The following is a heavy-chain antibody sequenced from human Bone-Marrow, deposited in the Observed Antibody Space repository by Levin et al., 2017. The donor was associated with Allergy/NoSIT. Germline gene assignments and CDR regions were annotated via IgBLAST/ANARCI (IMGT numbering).Heavy chain of an antibody. CDR2: IKQDGSDK. Sequence: PGGSLRLSCAASGFTFSTYWMTWVRQAPGMGLEWVANIKQDGSDKNYVDSVKGRFTISRDNAENSLYLQMSSLRAEDTAVYYCARIVATPGPAAFDIWGQGTMVTVSS. V-gene: IGHV3-7*01. CDR1: GFTFSTYW. J-gene: IGHJ3*02. CDR3: ARIVATPGPAAFDI. D-gene: IGHD5-12*01.